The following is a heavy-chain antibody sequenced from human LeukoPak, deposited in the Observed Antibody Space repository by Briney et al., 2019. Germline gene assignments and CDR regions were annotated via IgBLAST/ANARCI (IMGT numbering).Heavy chain of an antibody. CDR1: GFTFSTYA. Sequence: GGSLRLSCAASGFTFSTYAMTWVRQAPGKGLEWVSSITGSGGTTYYADSVKGRFSLSRDNSKNTLYLQMNSLRVGDTAVYYCARDPNGDYVGAFDMWGQGTMVTVPS. D-gene: IGHD4-17*01. CDR3: ARDPNGDYVGAFDM. J-gene: IGHJ3*02. V-gene: IGHV3-23*01. CDR2: ITGSGGTT.